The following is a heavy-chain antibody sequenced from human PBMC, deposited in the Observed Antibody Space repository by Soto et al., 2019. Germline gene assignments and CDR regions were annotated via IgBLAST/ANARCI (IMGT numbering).Heavy chain of an antibody. J-gene: IGHJ4*02. CDR1: GYTFTSYG. CDR2: ISAYNGNT. D-gene: IGHD5-18*01. CDR3: ARDMRYGYYFDY. V-gene: IGHV1-18*01. Sequence: ALVKVSCKASGYTFTSYGISWVRQAPGQGLEWMGWISAYNGNTNYAQKLQGRVTMTTDTSTSTAYMELRSLRSDDTAVYYCARDMRYGYYFDYWGQGTLVTVSS.